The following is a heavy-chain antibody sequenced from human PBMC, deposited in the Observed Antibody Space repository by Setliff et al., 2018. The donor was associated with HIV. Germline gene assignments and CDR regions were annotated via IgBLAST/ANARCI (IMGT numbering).Heavy chain of an antibody. J-gene: IGHJ6*03. CDR1: GGTFNINA. V-gene: IGHV1-69*13. D-gene: IGHD6-6*01. Sequence: ASVKVSCKASGGTFNINAVTWVRQAPGQGLEWVGAIIPLFGTANYAQKFQGRVTITADDSTSTVYMEVRSLRSADTAVYYCSKVSEHRTSSGSFYYYVDVWGEGTTVTVSS. CDR3: SKVSEHRTSSGSFYYYVDV. CDR2: IIPLFGTA.